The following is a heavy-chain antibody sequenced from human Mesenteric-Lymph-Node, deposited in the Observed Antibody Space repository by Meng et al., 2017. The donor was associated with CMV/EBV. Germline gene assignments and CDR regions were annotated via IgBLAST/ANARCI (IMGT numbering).Heavy chain of an antibody. J-gene: IGHJ4*02. D-gene: IGHD2-2*02. Sequence: ASVKVSCKASGYPFTTYAISWVRQAPGQGPEWMGWITTYSGNTNYAQKFQGRVTMTRDTSISTAYMELSRLRSDDTAVYYCARGGVVVPAAIVIPFDYWGQGTLVTVSS. CDR2: ITTYSGNT. V-gene: IGHV1-18*01. CDR3: ARGGVVVPAAIVIPFDY. CDR1: GYPFTTYA.